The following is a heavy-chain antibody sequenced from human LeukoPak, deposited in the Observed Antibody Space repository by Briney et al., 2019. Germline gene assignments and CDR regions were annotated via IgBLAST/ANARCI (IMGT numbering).Heavy chain of an antibody. CDR2: INHSGDTI. J-gene: IGHJ4*02. CDR3: AREAREPVATIPYFAD. Sequence: GGSLRLSCAASGFTFSSYEMIWVRQAPGKGLHGVSYINHSGDTIYYADSVKGRFTISRDNAKNSLYLQMNSLRAEDTAIYYCAREAREPVATIPYFADWGRGTLVTVSS. D-gene: IGHD5-12*01. V-gene: IGHV3-48*03. CDR1: GFTFSSYE.